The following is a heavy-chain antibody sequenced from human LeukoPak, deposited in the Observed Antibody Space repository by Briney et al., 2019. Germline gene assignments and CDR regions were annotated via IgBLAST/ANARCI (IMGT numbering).Heavy chain of an antibody. CDR1: GFTFDNYA. V-gene: IGHV3-9*01. J-gene: IGHJ1*01. CDR2: FSWNSGTI. CDR3: ARAYKDRSLAGKKEFFQH. Sequence: PGGSLRLSCAASGFTFDNYAMNWVRQVPGKGLEWISLFSWNSGTIGYADSVKGRFTISRDNANNFLYLQMNSLRAEDTALYYCARAYKDRSLAGKKEFFQHWGQGTLVTVSS. D-gene: IGHD6-19*01.